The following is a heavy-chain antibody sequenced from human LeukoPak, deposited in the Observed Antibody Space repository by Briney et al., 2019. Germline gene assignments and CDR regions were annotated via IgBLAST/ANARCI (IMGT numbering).Heavy chain of an antibody. V-gene: IGHV4-61*01. Sequence: PSQTLSLTCTISGGSISSGSYYWSWIRQPPGKGLEWIGYIYYSGSTNYNPSLKSRVTISVDTSKNQFSLKLSSVTAADTAVYYCAAGYSSQAPDYWGQGTLVTVSS. D-gene: IGHD6-19*01. J-gene: IGHJ4*02. CDR2: IYYSGST. CDR1: GGSISSGSYY. CDR3: AAGYSSQAPDY.